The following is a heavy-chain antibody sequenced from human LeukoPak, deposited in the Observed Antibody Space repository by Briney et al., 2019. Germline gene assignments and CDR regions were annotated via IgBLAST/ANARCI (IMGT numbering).Heavy chain of an antibody. D-gene: IGHD3-22*01. V-gene: IGHV4-61*02. CDR1: GGSISSGSYY. CDR2: IYTSGST. CDR3: ARDMRDSSGYYNTRYYFDY. J-gene: IGHJ4*02. Sequence: SQTLSLTCTVSGGSISSGSYYWSWIRQPAGKGLEWIGRIYTSGSTNYNPSLKSRVTISVDTSKNQFSLKLSSVTAADTAVYYCARDMRDSSGYYNTRYYFDYWGQGTLVTVSS.